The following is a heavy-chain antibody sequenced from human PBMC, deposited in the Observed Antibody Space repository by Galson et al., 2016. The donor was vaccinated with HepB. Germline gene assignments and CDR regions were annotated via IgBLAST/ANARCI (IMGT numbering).Heavy chain of an antibody. J-gene: IGHJ4*02. CDR3: ARGSAFGGVDN. V-gene: IGHV4-30-4*01. Sequence: IRQPPGKGLEWIGYIYYSGSTYHSPSLRSRVTISVDTSKNQFSLKLNSVTAADTAVYYCARGSAFGGVDNWGQGTLVTVSS. D-gene: IGHD3-16*01. CDR2: IYYSGST.